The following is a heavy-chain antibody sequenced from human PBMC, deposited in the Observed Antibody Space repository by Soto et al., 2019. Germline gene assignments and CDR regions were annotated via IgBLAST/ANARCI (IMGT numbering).Heavy chain of an antibody. Sequence: GGSLRLSCAASGFTFISYAMSWVRQAPGKGLEWVSAISGSGGSTYYADSVKGRFTISRDNSKNTLYLQMNSLRAEDTAVYYCAKPVRYFDWLLSEDYWGQGTLVTVSS. J-gene: IGHJ4*02. D-gene: IGHD3-9*01. CDR3: AKPVRYFDWLLSEDY. CDR2: ISGSGGST. V-gene: IGHV3-23*01. CDR1: GFTFISYA.